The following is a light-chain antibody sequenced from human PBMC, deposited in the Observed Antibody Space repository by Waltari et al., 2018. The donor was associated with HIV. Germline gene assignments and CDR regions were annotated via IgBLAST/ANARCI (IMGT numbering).Light chain of an antibody. CDR2: GER. Sequence: YVLTQTPSVSVAPNQTATVACIGANIEDGDIPGSRQRSGQAPEVVINGERDRAPGIPGRITGSNSGDMATLTSASVEAGDEAVYYCQVWGATNDWVFGGGTKVTVL. V-gene: IGLV3-21*02. CDR3: QVWGATNDWV. CDR1: NIEDGD. J-gene: IGLJ3*02.